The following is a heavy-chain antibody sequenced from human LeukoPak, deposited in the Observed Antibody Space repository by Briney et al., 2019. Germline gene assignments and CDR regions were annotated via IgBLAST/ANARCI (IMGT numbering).Heavy chain of an antibody. Sequence: SQTLSLTCTVSGGSISSGSYYWSWIRQPAGKGLEWIGRIYTSGSTSYNPSLKSRVTISVDTSKNQFSLKLSSVTAADTAVYYCAREGGDGYNLYYFDYWGQGTLVTVSS. D-gene: IGHD5-24*01. V-gene: IGHV4-61*02. CDR1: GGSISSGSYY. CDR2: IYTSGST. J-gene: IGHJ4*02. CDR3: AREGGDGYNLYYFDY.